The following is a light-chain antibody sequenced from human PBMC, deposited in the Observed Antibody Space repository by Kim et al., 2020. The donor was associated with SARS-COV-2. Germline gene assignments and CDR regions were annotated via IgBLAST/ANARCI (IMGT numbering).Light chain of an antibody. Sequence: QAGLTQPPSVSKGLRQTATLTCTGSNNNVATQGATWLQQHQGHPPRLLSYRNNNRPSGISERFSASKSGNTASLTITGLQPEDEADYYCSAWDTSLNTYVFGTGTKVTVL. CDR1: NNNVATQG. CDR2: RNN. CDR3: SAWDTSLNTYV. J-gene: IGLJ1*01. V-gene: IGLV10-54*01.